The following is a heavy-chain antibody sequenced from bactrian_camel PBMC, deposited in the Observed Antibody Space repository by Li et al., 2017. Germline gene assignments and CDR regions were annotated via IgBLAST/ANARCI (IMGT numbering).Heavy chain of an antibody. CDR1: GYNLADSD. CDR3: AAGCRTATKADYEEDFVY. Sequence: HVQLVESGGGSVQPGGSLRLSCTASGYNLADSDMGWYRHIPGNECQLVSTISRGSDGSTYYQRSVKGRFTISRDNAKSTVYLQMNSLKSEDTAMYFCAAGCRTATKADYEEDFVYWGQGTQVTVS. D-gene: IGHD4*01. V-gene: IGHV3S61*01. J-gene: IGHJ4*01. CDR2: ISRGSDGST.